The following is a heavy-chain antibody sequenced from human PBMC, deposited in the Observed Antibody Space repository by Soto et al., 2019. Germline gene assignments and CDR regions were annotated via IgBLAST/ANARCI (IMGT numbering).Heavy chain of an antibody. CDR1: GFTVSSNY. D-gene: IGHD2-21*02. CDR2: IYSGGST. Sequence: EVQLVESGGGLVQPGGSLRLSCAASGFTVSSNYMSWVRQAPGKGLEWVSVIYSGGSTYYADSVKGRFTISRDNSKNTLYLQMNSLRAEDTAVYYCARSYCGGACHFDYWGQGTLVTVSS. CDR3: ARSYCGGACHFDY. V-gene: IGHV3-66*01. J-gene: IGHJ4*02.